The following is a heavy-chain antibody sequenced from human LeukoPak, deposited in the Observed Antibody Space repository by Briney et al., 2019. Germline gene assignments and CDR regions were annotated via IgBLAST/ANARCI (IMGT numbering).Heavy chain of an antibody. CDR3: ARYDFWSGYYSVYGSYFDY. CDR1: GFTFNTYS. Sequence: GGSLRLSCAASGFTFNTYSMNWVRQAPGKGLEWVSSISSSSSYIYYADSVKGRFTISRDNAKNSLYLQMNSLRAEDTAVYYCARYDFWSGYYSVYGSYFDYWGQGALVTVSS. CDR2: ISSSSSYI. D-gene: IGHD3-3*01. V-gene: IGHV3-21*01. J-gene: IGHJ4*02.